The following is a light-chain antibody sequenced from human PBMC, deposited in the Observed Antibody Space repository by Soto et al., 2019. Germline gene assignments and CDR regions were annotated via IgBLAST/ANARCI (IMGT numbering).Light chain of an antibody. J-gene: IGLJ2*01. CDR2: GNN. CDR1: TSNTGAGYD. CDR3: QSYDNSLSARV. V-gene: IGLV1-40*01. Sequence: QSVLTQPPSVSGAPGQRVTISCTGSTSNTGAGYDVHWYQQLPGTAPKLLIYGNNNRPSGVPDRFSGSKSGISASLAITGLQAEDEADYYCQSYDNSLSARVFGGGTKLTVL.